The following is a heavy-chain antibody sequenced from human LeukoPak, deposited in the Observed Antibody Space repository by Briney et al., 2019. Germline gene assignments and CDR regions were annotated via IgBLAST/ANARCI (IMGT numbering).Heavy chain of an antibody. CDR1: GFTFSSDS. Sequence: GGSLRLSCAASGFTFSSDSMNWVCQAPRAGLGWDSSISISSSDINYANPSKGRLTISRDNAKYALYLQMNSLRAEDRAVYYCARDLVVAGIAVACLGYWGQGTLVTVSS. J-gene: IGHJ4*02. D-gene: IGHD6-19*01. V-gene: IGHV3-21*01. CDR3: ARDLVVAGIAVACLGY. CDR2: ISISSSDI.